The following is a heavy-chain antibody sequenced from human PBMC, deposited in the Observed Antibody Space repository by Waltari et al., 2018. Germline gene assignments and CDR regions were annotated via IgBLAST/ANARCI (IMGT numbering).Heavy chain of an antibody. D-gene: IGHD3-10*01. V-gene: IGHV3-23*01. CDR2: ISGSGGST. J-gene: IGHJ4*02. CDR3: ARHSGSDYYYFDY. Sequence: EVQLLESGGGLVQPGGSRRLSCPASGFTFSSYAMGWVRQAPGKGLEWVSAISGSGGSTYYADSVKGRFTISRDNSKNTLYLQMNSLRAEDTAVYYCARHSGSDYYYFDYWGQGTLVTVAS. CDR1: GFTFSSYA.